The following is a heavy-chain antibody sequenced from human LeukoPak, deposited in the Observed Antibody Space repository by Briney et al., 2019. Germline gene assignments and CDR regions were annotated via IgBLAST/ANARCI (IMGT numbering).Heavy chain of an antibody. CDR3: AKGLRPGYRYFDY. Sequence: PGRSLRLSCAASGFTFSSYGMNWVRQAPGKGLEWVSTISSSGSSTYYADSVKGRFTISRDNSKNTLYLQMNNLRAEDTAVYYCAKGLRPGYRYFDYWGQGTLVTVSS. J-gene: IGHJ4*02. D-gene: IGHD5-18*01. CDR1: GFTFSSYG. CDR2: ISSSGSST. V-gene: IGHV3-23*01.